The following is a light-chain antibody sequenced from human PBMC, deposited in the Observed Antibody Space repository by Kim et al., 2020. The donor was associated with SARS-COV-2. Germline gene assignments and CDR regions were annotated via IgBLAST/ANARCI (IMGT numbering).Light chain of an antibody. J-gene: IGLJ1*01. V-gene: IGLV1-44*01. CDR3: VAWDDSLNGYV. CDR2: SNI. CDR1: SSNIGRNV. Sequence: GQPITISCYGGSSNIGRNVVNWHQQVPGTAPKLLIYSNIQRPSGVPDRFSGSKSGTSASLAISGLQSGDEADYYCVAWDDSLNGYVFGTGTKVTVL.